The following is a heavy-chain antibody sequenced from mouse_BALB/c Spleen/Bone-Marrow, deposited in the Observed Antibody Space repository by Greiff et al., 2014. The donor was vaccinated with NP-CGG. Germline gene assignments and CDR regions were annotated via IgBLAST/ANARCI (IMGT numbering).Heavy chain of an antibody. J-gene: IGHJ1*01. V-gene: IGHV1S29*02. Sequence: VQLKQSGPELVKPGASVKISCKASGYTFTDYNMHWVKQSHGKSLEWIGYIYPYNGGTGYNQKFESKATLTVDNSSSTAYMELRSLTSEDSAVYYCARSYGNWYFDVWGAGTTVTVSS. CDR2: IYPYNGGT. CDR3: ARSYGNWYFDV. D-gene: IGHD2-10*02. CDR1: GYTFTDYN.